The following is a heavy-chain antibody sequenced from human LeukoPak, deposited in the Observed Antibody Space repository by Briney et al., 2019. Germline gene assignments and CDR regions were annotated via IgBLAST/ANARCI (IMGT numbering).Heavy chain of an antibody. CDR2: IYYSGST. CDR1: GGSISSSSYY. J-gene: IGHJ5*02. Sequence: SETLSLTCTVSGGSISSSSYYWGWIRQPPGKGLEWIGSIYYSGSTYYNPSLKSRVTISVDTSKNQFSLKLSSVTAADTAVYYCARHGYCGSTSCYTSPPDWFDPWGQGTLVTVSS. CDR3: ARHGYCGSTSCYTSPPDWFDP. V-gene: IGHV4-39*01. D-gene: IGHD2-2*03.